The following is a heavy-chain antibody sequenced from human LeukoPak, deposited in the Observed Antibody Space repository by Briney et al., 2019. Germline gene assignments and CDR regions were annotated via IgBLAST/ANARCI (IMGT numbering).Heavy chain of an antibody. J-gene: IGHJ5*02. Sequence: SETLSLPCAVYGGSFSGYYWSWIRQPPGKGLEWIGEINHSGSTNYNPSLKSRVTISVDTSKNQFSLKLSSVTAADTAVYYCARGRGYCSSTSCYRFDPWGQGTLVTVSS. V-gene: IGHV4-34*01. CDR3: ARGRGYCSSTSCYRFDP. CDR2: INHSGST. D-gene: IGHD2-2*01. CDR1: GGSFSGYY.